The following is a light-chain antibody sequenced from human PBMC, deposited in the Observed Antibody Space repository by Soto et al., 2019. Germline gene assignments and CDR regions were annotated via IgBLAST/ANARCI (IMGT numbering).Light chain of an antibody. CDR3: QQYHFFWT. Sequence: DIQMTQYPSTLSASVGDRVTITCRASQNIDSGLAWYQQKPGKAPKLLIYKASTLESGVPLRLSGSGSGTEFTLTITSLQPDEFSTYYCQQYHFFWTFGQGTRVEIK. J-gene: IGKJ1*01. CDR1: QNIDSG. V-gene: IGKV1-5*03. CDR2: KAS.